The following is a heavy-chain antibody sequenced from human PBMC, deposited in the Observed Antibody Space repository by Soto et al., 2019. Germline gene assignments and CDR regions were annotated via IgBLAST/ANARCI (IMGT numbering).Heavy chain of an antibody. V-gene: IGHV3-72*01. D-gene: IGHD5-12*01. CDR1: GCTFSDHY. Sequence: GGSLRLSCGASGCTFSDHYRDWVRQAPGKGLEWVGRTRNKANSYTTEYAASVKGRFTISRDDSKNSLYLQMNSLKTEDTAVYYSARTLVAPRKWYFDYSGQATLLSVSS. CDR2: TRNKANSYTT. J-gene: IGHJ4*02. CDR3: ARTLVAPRKWYFDY.